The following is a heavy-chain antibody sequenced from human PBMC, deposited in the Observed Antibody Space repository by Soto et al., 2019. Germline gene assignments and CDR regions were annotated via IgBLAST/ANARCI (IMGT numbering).Heavy chain of an antibody. D-gene: IGHD3-3*01. CDR1: GGSFSGYY. J-gene: IGHJ5*02. CDR2: INHSGST. CDR3: GRKGSRAYYDFWSGSRSRFDP. V-gene: IGHV4-34*01. Sequence: TSETLSLTCAVYGGSFSGYYWSWIRQPPGKGLEWIGEINHSGSTNYNPSLKSRVTISVDTSKNQFSLKLSSVTAADTAVYYCGRKGSRAYYDFWSGSRSRFDPWGQGTLVTVSS.